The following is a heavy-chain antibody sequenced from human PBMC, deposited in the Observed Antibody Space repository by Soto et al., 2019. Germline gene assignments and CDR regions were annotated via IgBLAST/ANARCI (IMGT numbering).Heavy chain of an antibody. V-gene: IGHV1-69*01. Sequence: QVQLVQSGAEVKKPGSSVKVSCKASGGTFSSYAISWVRQAPGQGLEWMGGIIPIFGTANYAQKFQGRVTITGDESTSTAYRGLGSLRSEDTAVYSCAGGGRVWGIAAYENWFDPGGQGALVTVSS. J-gene: IGHJ5*02. CDR2: IIPIFGTA. CDR1: GGTFSSYA. CDR3: AGGGRVWGIAAYENWFDP. D-gene: IGHD6-13*01.